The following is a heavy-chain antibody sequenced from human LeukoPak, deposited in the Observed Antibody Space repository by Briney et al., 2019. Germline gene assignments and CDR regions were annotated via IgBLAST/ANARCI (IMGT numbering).Heavy chain of an antibody. CDR1: GYSITSYW. CDR3: AGSPIYDFWSGYYTPRWFDP. CDR2: IYPGDSDT. V-gene: IGHV5-51*01. D-gene: IGHD3-3*01. Sequence: GESLKISCKGSGYSITSYWIGWVRQMPGKGLEWMGIIYPGDSDTRYSPSFQGQVTISADQSISTAYLQWSSLKASDTAMYYCAGSPIYDFWSGYYTPRWFDPWGQGTLVTVSS. J-gene: IGHJ5*02.